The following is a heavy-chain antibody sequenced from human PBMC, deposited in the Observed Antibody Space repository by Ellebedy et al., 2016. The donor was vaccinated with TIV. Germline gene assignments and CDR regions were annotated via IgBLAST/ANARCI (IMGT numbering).Heavy chain of an antibody. CDR2: IYYSGST. CDR1: GGSISSGDYY. CDR3: AREILADGGNSMFDY. V-gene: IGHV4-61*08. D-gene: IGHD4-23*01. Sequence: SETLSLXXTVSGGSISSGDYYWSWIRQPPGKGLEWIGYIYYSGSTNYNPSLKSRVTISVDTSKNQFSLKLSSVTAADTAVYYCAREILADGGNSMFDYWGQGTLVTVSS. J-gene: IGHJ4*02.